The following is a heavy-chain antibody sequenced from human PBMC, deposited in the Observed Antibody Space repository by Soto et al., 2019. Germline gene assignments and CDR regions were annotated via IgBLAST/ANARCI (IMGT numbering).Heavy chain of an antibody. V-gene: IGHV3-33*01. CDR3: ASRQISPPTRGAASARGGMDV. Sequence: QVQLVESGGGVVQPGRSLRLSCAASGFNFNNYGMHWVRQAPGKGLEWVAVIWNDGNGYYYANSVKGRFTISRDNSKNTLYLQISSLGAEDTAVYYCASRQISPPTRGAASARGGMDVVGQGTTVTVSS. D-gene: IGHD6-13*01. CDR2: IWNDGNGY. CDR1: GFNFNNYG. J-gene: IGHJ6*02.